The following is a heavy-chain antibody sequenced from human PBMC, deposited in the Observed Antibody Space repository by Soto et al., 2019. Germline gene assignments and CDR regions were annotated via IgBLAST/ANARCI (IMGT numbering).Heavy chain of an antibody. D-gene: IGHD1-7*01. CDR2: ISYDGSNK. CDR3: AKASWELELRFNYFDY. J-gene: IGHJ4*02. CDR1: GFTFSSYG. V-gene: IGHV3-30*18. Sequence: PGGSLRLSCAASGFTFSSYGMHWVRQAPGKGLEWVAVISYDGSNKYYADSVKGRFTISRDNSKNTLYLQMNSLGAEDTAVYYCAKASWELELRFNYFDYWGQGTLVTVSS.